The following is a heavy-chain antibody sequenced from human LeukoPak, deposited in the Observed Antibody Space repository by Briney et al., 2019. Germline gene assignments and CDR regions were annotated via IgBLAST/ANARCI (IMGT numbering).Heavy chain of an antibody. CDR2: INWNGGST. CDR3: ARGNNDFWSGYPYAFDI. V-gene: IGHV3-20*04. CDR1: GFTFDDYG. D-gene: IGHD3-3*01. J-gene: IGHJ3*02. Sequence: PGGSLRLSCAASGFTFDDYGMSWVRQAPGKGLEWVSGINWNGGSTGYADSVKGRFTISRDNAKNSLYLQMNSLRAEDTAVYYCARGNNDFWSGYPYAFDIWGQGTMVTVSS.